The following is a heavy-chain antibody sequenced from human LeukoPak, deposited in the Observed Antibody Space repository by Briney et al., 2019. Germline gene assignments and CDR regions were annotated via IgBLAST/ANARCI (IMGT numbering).Heavy chain of an antibody. J-gene: IGHJ4*02. CDR3: ARAEDEVDY. D-gene: IGHD2-15*01. CDR1: GGSITGRNYY. Sequence: SETLSLTCTVSGGSITGRNYYWGWIRQPPGKGLEWIGNIYYNGSTYSNPSLKSRVTISVDTSKSQFSLKLRSVTAADTAVYYCARAEDEVDYWGQGTLVTVSS. CDR2: IYYNGST. V-gene: IGHV4-39*07.